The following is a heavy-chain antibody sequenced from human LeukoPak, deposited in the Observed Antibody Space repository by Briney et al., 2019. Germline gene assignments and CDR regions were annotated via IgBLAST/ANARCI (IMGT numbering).Heavy chain of an antibody. V-gene: IGHV1-46*01. Sequence: EASVKVSCKASGYTFTSYYMHWVRQPPGQGLEWMGILNPSGGSTSYAQKFKGRVTMTRDTSTSTVYMELCSLRSEDTAVYYCARGGDSSGYYRIIPLGYWGQGTLVTVSS. D-gene: IGHD3-22*01. CDR1: GYTFTSYY. CDR2: LNPSGGST. J-gene: IGHJ4*02. CDR3: ARGGDSSGYYRIIPLGY.